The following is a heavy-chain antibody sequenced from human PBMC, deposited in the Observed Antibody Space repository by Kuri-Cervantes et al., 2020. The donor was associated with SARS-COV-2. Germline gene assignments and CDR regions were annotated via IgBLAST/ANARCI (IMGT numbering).Heavy chain of an antibody. D-gene: IGHD2-2*01. Sequence: GGSLRLSYAASGFTFSSYAMSWVRQAPGKGLEWVSAISGSGGSTYYADSVKGRFTISRDNSKNTLYLQMNSLRAEDTAVYYCAKAGDIVVVPAAYFDYWGQGTLVTVSS. CDR3: AKAGDIVVVPAAYFDY. CDR2: ISGSGGST. V-gene: IGHV3-23*01. J-gene: IGHJ4*02. CDR1: GFTFSSYA.